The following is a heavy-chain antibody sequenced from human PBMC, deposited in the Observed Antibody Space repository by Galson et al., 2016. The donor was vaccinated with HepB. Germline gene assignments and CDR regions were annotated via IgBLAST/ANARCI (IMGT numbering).Heavy chain of an antibody. CDR1: GFTFSNYG. CDR3: AKDSYYDILTGPTYYYYGMDV. J-gene: IGHJ6*02. Sequence: SLRLSCAASGFTFSNYGIHWVRQAPGKGLEWVAVISYDGSNKYYEDSVKGRFTISRDNSKNTLYLQMNSLRAEDTAVYYCAKDSYYDILTGPTYYYYGMDVWGQGTTVTVSS. V-gene: IGHV3-30*18. D-gene: IGHD3-9*01. CDR2: ISYDGSNK.